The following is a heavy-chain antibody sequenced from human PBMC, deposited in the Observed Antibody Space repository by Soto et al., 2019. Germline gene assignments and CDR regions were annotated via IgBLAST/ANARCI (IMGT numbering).Heavy chain of an antibody. CDR3: ARYNWNYGSLLY. CDR2: INPNSGGT. D-gene: IGHD1-7*01. V-gene: IGHV1-2*02. J-gene: IGHJ4*02. Sequence: ASVKVSCKASGYTFTGYYMRWVRQAPGQGLEWMGWINPNSGGTNYAQKFQGRVTMTRDTSISTAYMELSRLRSDDTAVYYCARYNWNYGSLLYWGQGTLVTVSS. CDR1: GYTFTGYY.